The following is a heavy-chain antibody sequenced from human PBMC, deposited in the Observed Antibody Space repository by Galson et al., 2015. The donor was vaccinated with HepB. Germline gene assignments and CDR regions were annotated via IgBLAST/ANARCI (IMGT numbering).Heavy chain of an antibody. CDR1: GFSIDSLV. V-gene: IGHV3-7*01. CDR2: IKKDGSEG. D-gene: IGHD3-10*01. J-gene: IGHJ5*02. Sequence: SLRLSCAVSGFSIDSLVMTWIRQAPGQGLEWVANIKKDGSEGFYVDSVKGRFTISRDNANNSLYLQINSLRAEDTAVYYCARGYCYWQYDGSGKQNNGFDPWGQGTLVSVSS. CDR3: ARGYCYWQYDGSGKQNNGFDP.